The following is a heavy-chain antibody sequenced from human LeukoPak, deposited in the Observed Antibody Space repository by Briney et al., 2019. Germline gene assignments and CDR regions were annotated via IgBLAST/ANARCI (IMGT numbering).Heavy chain of an antibody. CDR3: TRDRGDCEKDGATRPPGFHH. J-gene: IGHJ3*01. CDR2: IYSGDNT. D-gene: IGHD4/OR15-4a*01. Sequence: GGSLRLSCAASGFSYSSHSMSWVRQAPGKGLEWVSVIYSGDNTYYADSVKGRFTISRHNSKNTLYLQMNRLRVLKTAMYCFTRDRGDCEKDGATRPPGFHHCGQGTLVTVSS. V-gene: IGHV3-53*04. CDR1: GFSYSSHS.